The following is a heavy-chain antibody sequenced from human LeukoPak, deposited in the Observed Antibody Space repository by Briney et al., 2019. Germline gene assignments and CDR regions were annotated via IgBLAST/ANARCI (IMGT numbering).Heavy chain of an antibody. D-gene: IGHD3-9*01. CDR2: MNPNSGGT. CDR3: AITDYDILTGYYPFDY. V-gene: IGHV1-2*02. Sequence: ASVKVSCKASGYTFTSYDINWVRQATGQGLEWMGWMNPNSGGTNYAQKFQGRVTMTRDTSISTAYMELSRLRSDDTAVYYCAITDYDILTGYYPFDYWGQGTLVTVSS. J-gene: IGHJ4*02. CDR1: GYTFTSYD.